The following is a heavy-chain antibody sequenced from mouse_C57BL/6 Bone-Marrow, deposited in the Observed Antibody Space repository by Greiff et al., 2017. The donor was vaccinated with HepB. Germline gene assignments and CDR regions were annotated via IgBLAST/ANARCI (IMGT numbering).Heavy chain of an antibody. CDR2: IDPSDSYT. CDR1: GYTFTSYW. Sequence: QVQLQQPGAELVRPGTSVKLSCKASGYTFTSYWMHWVKQRPGQGLEWIGVIDPSDSYTNYNQKFKGKATLTVDTSSSTAYMQLSSLTSEYSAVYYCARKGLGEYHYYFDYWGQGTTLTVSS. V-gene: IGHV1-59*01. J-gene: IGHJ2*01. D-gene: IGHD3-3*01. CDR3: ARKGLGEYHYYFDY.